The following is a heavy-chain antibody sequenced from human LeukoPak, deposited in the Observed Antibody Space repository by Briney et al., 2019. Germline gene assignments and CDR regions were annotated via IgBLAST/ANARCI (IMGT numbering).Heavy chain of an antibody. CDR2: IYHSGST. Sequence: SETPSLTCTVSGYSISSGYYWGWIRQPPGKGLEWIGSIYHSGSTYYNPSLKSRVTISVDTSKNQFSLKLSSVTAADTAVYYCARDGWYYYDSSGYYEIDYWGQGTLVTVSS. CDR3: ARDGWYYYDSSGYYEIDY. CDR1: GYSISSGYY. J-gene: IGHJ4*02. D-gene: IGHD3-22*01. V-gene: IGHV4-38-2*02.